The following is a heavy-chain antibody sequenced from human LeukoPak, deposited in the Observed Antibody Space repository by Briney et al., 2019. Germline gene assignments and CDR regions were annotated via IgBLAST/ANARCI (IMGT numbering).Heavy chain of an antibody. J-gene: IGHJ4*02. Sequence: GASVKVSCKASGYTFTGYYMHWVRQAPGQGLEWMGGIIPIFGTANYAQKFQGRVTITADKSTSTAYMELSSLRSEDTAVYYCARRYDFWSGYLDYWGQGTLVTVSS. CDR2: IIPIFGTA. D-gene: IGHD3-3*01. CDR1: GYTFTGYY. CDR3: ARRYDFWSGYLDY. V-gene: IGHV1-69*06.